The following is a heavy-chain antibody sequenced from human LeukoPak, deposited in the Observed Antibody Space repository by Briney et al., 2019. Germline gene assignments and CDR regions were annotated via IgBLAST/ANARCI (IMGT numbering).Heavy chain of an antibody. Sequence: GGSPRLSCAASGFTFSNYAMSWVRQAPGKGLEWVSAISGSGGSTYYADSVKGRFTISRDNSKNTLYLQMNSLRAEDTAVYYCAKVGPEYSSSSPSQGEFDYWGQGTLVTVSS. CDR1: GFTFSNYA. J-gene: IGHJ4*02. V-gene: IGHV3-23*01. D-gene: IGHD6-6*01. CDR3: AKVGPEYSSSSPSQGEFDY. CDR2: ISGSGGST.